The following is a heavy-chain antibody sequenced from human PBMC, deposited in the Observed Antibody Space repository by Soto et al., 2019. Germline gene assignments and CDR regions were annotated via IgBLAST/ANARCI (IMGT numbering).Heavy chain of an antibody. D-gene: IGHD3-22*01. CDR2: MNPNSGNT. V-gene: IGHV1-8*01. CDR3: AREKVTSGYPD. J-gene: IGHJ4*02. Sequence: QVQLVQSGAEVKKPGASVKVSCKASGYTFTSYDINGVRQATGQGLEWMGWMNPNSGNTAYAQKFQGRITMTRNTSISTAYMELISLRSEDTAVYYCAREKVTSGYPDWGQGILVTVSS. CDR1: GYTFTSYD.